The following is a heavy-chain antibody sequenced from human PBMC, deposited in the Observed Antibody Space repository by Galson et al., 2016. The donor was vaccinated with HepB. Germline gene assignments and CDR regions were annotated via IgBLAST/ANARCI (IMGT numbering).Heavy chain of an antibody. J-gene: IGHJ4*02. V-gene: IGHV3-23*01. CDR3: AKCPPGTRGSLDS. CDR2: ISDNGHAT. Sequence: SLRLSCAGSGFTFNCYAMNWVRQAPGKGPEWISLISDNGHATYYADPVRGRFSIARDNSKNTLYLQMNSLRADDTAVYYCAKCPPGTRGSLDSWGQGTLVTVSS. D-gene: IGHD1-14*01. CDR1: GFTFNCYA.